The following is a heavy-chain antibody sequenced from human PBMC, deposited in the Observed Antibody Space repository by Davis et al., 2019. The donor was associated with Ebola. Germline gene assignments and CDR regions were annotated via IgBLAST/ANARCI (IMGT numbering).Heavy chain of an antibody. CDR2: INPNSGGT. V-gene: IGHV1-2*04. Sequence: ASVKVSCKASGYTFTGYYMHWVRQAPGQGLEWMGWINPNSGGTNYAQKFQGWVTMTRDTSISTAYMELSRLRSDDTAVYYCARDMGGEYSPTGGFDPWGQGTLVTVSS. CDR3: ARDMGGEYSPTGGFDP. D-gene: IGHD6-6*01. CDR1: GYTFTGYY. J-gene: IGHJ5*02.